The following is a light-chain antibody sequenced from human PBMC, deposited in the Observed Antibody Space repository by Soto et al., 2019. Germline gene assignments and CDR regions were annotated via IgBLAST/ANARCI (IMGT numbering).Light chain of an antibody. Sequence: LAQPPSASGSPGQSVAISCTGTSSDVGGYNYVSWYQQHPGKAPKLMIYEVNKRPSGVPDRFSGSKSGNTASLTVSGLQAEDEADYYCSSYAGSSNVFGTGTKVTVL. CDR1: SSDVGGYNY. V-gene: IGLV2-8*01. CDR2: EVN. CDR3: SSYAGSSNV. J-gene: IGLJ1*01.